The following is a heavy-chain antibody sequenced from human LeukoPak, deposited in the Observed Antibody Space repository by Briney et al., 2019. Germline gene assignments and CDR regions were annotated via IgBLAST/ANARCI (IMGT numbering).Heavy chain of an antibody. V-gene: IGHV3-74*03. Sequence: PGGSLRLSCAASGFTFSTYTIHWVRQVPGKGLMWVSRINNDGRSTTYADSVEGGFTISRDNAKDTLYRQMNSLRAEDTAVYYCARGEYQLLVGNWFDPWGQGTLVTVSS. D-gene: IGHD2-2*01. CDR3: ARGEYQLLVGNWFDP. CDR2: INNDGRST. J-gene: IGHJ5*02. CDR1: GFTFSTYT.